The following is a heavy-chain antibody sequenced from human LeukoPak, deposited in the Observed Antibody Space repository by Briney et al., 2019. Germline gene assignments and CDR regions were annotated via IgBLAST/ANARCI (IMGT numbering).Heavy chain of an antibody. CDR3: ARSSIIAAAGPYYFDY. CDR1: GGTFSSYA. Sequence: SVKVSCKASGGTFSSYAISWVRQAPGQGLEWMGGIIPIFGTADYAQKFQGRVTITADKSTSTAYMELSSLRSEDTAVYYCARSSIIAAAGPYYFDYWGQGTLVTVSS. J-gene: IGHJ4*02. V-gene: IGHV1-69*06. D-gene: IGHD6-13*01. CDR2: IIPIFGTA.